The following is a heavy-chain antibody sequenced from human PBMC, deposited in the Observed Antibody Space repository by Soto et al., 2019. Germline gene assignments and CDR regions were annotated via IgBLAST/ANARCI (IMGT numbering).Heavy chain of an antibody. V-gene: IGHV1-46*01. D-gene: IGHD2-15*01. CDR2: FNPSTGAT. CDR3: VVVVAATLIDP. CDR1: GYTFTAFH. Sequence: ASVKVAFKGSGYTFTAFHIHGVGQAPGQGLQWMGVFNPSTGATEYAQKFQGRVTMTEDTSTDTAYMELSSLRSEDTAVYYCVVVVAATLIDPWVQGTLVTVSS. J-gene: IGHJ5*02.